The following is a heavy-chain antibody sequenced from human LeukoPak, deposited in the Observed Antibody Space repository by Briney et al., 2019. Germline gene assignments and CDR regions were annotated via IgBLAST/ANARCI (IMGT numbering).Heavy chain of an antibody. CDR1: GGSISSGSYY. D-gene: IGHD3-10*01. V-gene: IGHV4-61*01. J-gene: IGHJ6*03. CDR3: ARDGLNTMVRGKIHYYYMDV. CDR2: IYYSGST. Sequence: SETLSLTCTVSGGSISSGSYYWSWIRQPPGKGLEWIGYIYYSGSTNYNPSLKSRVTISVDTSKDQFSLKLSSVTAADTAVYYCARDGLNTMVRGKIHYYYMDVWGKGTTVTISS.